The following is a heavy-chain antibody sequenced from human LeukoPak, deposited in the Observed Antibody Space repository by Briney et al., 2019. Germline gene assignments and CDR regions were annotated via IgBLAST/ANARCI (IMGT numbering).Heavy chain of an antibody. Sequence: GGSLRLSCAASGFTFSSYSMNWVRQAPGKGLEWVSSISSSSSYIYYAGSVKGRFTISRDNAKNSLYLQMNSLRDEDTAVYYCARVWDYDILTGRHYYYYGMDVWGQGTTVTVSS. CDR1: GFTFSSYS. V-gene: IGHV3-21*01. CDR2: ISSSSSYI. CDR3: ARVWDYDILTGRHYYYYGMDV. J-gene: IGHJ6*02. D-gene: IGHD3-9*01.